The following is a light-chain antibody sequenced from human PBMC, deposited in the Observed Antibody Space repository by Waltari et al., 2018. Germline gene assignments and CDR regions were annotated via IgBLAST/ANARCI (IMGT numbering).Light chain of an antibody. CDR3: SAWDDSLSAWV. CDR1: SSNIAINH. J-gene: IGLJ3*02. CDR2: QNS. V-gene: IGLV1-47*01. Sequence: QSVLSQPPAASGTPGQRVIISCSGTSSNIAINHVYWYQQLPGMAPKLLIYQNSQRPSGVPDRFSGSKSGTSVSLAISGLRSEDEADYYCSAWDDSLSAWVFGGGTKLTVL.